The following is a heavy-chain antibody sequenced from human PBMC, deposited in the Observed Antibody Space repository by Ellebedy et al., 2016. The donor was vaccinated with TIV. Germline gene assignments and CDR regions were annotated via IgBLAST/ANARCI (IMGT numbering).Heavy chain of an antibody. CDR3: ARGSGTYGGDSGGIFDY. J-gene: IGHJ4*02. Sequence: AASVKVSCKASGYTFTGYYIHWVRQAPGQGLEWMGWINPNTGGTNYAQKFQDKVIMTRDTSTSTVYMELSSLKSEDTAVYYCARGSGTYGGDSGGIFDYWGQGSLVTVSS. CDR2: INPNTGGT. D-gene: IGHD4-23*01. V-gene: IGHV1-2*02. CDR1: GYTFTGYY.